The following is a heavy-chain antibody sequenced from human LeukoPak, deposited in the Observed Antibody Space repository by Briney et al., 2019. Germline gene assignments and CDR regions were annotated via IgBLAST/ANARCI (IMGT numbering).Heavy chain of an antibody. CDR1: GGSISSSSYY. D-gene: IGHD5-18*01. J-gene: IGHJ3*02. Sequence: PSETLSLTCTVSGGSISSSSYYWGWIRQPPGKGLEWIGSIYYSGSTYYNPSLKSRVTISVDTSKNQFSLKLSSVTAADTAVYDCASTDTAMGPDAFDIWGQGTMVTVSS. CDR2: IYYSGST. CDR3: ASTDTAMGPDAFDI. V-gene: IGHV4-39*01.